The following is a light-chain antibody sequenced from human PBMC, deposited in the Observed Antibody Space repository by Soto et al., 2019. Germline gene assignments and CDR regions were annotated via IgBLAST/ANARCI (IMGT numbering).Light chain of an antibody. CDR1: QSLVYTDGNTY. V-gene: IGKV2-30*01. Sequence: EVVMTQSPLSLPVSLGPPASISCTSSQSLVYTDGNTYLNWFQQRPGQSPRRLMYEVSNRDSGVPDRFSGSGSGTDFTLKISRVEAEDVRLYCSTQGTYWPFTFAPVSKLAI. J-gene: IGKJ3*01. CDR2: EVS. CDR3: TQGTYWPFT.